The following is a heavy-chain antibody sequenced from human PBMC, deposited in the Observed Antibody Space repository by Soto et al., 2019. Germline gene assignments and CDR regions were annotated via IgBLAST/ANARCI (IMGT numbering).Heavy chain of an antibody. CDR1: GYTFNTYG. Sequence: QIQLVQSGSEVKKPGASVKVSCKASGYTFNTYGITWVRQAPGQGLEWMGWISGYNGDTKYAQRLQGRVTMTTDTATTTAYMQLRSLRFDDTAVYDCARAGYGDLHWYFDLWGRGTLVTVSS. J-gene: IGHJ2*01. CDR2: ISGYNGDT. D-gene: IGHD4-17*01. CDR3: ARAGYGDLHWYFDL. V-gene: IGHV1-18*01.